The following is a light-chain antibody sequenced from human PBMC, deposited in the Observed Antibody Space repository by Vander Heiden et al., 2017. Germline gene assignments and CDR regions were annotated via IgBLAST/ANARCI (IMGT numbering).Light chain of an antibody. J-gene: IGLJ3*02. CDR3: ASWDDIVNVFWL. V-gene: IGLV1-47*01. CDR1: SSNIGSNY. Sequence: QSVLTQPPSASGTPGQRVTISCSGSSSNIGSNYVYWYQQLPGAAPRLLIYRNNKRPPGVPDRFSGSKSGTSASLAISGLRSEDEAAYYCASWDDIVNVFWLFGGGTNLTVL. CDR2: RNN.